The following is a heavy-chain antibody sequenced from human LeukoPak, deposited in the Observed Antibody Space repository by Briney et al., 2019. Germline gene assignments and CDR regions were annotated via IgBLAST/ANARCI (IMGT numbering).Heavy chain of an antibody. V-gene: IGHV3-33*01. D-gene: IGHD1-26*01. CDR1: GFTFSSYG. CDR2: IWYDGSNK. CDR3: ARDREYSGSYFVDY. J-gene: IGHJ4*02. Sequence: PGGSLRLSCAASGFTFSSYGMHWVRQAPGKGLEWVAVIWYDGSNKYYADSVKGRFTISRDNSKNTLYLQMNSLRAEDTAVYYCARDREYSGSYFVDYWGQGTLVTVSS.